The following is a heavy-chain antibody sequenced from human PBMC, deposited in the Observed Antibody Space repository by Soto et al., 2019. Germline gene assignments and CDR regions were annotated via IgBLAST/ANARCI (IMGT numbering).Heavy chain of an antibody. J-gene: IGHJ4*02. CDR1: GGSISSSSYY. CDR3: ASIGECSGGSCYSFRIDY. V-gene: IGHV4-39*01. Sequence: SETLSLTCTVSGGSISSSSYYWGWIRQPPGKGLEWIGSIYYSGSTYYNPSLKSRVTISVDTSKNQFSLKLSSVTAADTAVYYCASIGECSGGSCYSFRIDYWGQGTLVTVS. D-gene: IGHD2-15*01. CDR2: IYYSGST.